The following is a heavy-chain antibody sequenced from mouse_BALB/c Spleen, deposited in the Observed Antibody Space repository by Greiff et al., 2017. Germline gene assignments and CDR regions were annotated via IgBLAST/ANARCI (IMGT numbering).Heavy chain of an antibody. CDR3: ARGDYYAMDY. CDR1: GYAFSSYW. CDR2: LYTGDGDT. V-gene: IGHV1-80*01. J-gene: IGHJ4*01. Sequence: QVQLQQSGAELVRPGSSVKISCKASGYAFSSYWMNWVKQRPGQGLVCIGQLYTGDGDTNYNGKFKGKATLSADKSSSTAYMQLSSLTSEDSAVYFCARGDYYAMDYWGQGTSVTVSS.